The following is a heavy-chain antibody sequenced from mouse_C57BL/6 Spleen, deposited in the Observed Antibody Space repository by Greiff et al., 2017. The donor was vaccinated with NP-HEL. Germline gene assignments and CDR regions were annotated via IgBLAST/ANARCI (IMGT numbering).Heavy chain of an antibody. CDR2: IDPSDSYT. CDR3: ARRDYYGRPYFDY. D-gene: IGHD1-1*01. CDR1: GYTFTSYW. Sequence: QVQLQQPGAELVMPGASVKLSCKASGYTFTSYWMHWVKQRPGQGLEWIGEIDPSDSYTNYNQKFKGKSTLTVDKSSSTAYMQLSSLTSEDSAVDDCARRDYYGRPYFDYWGQGTTLTVSS. V-gene: IGHV1-69*01. J-gene: IGHJ2*01.